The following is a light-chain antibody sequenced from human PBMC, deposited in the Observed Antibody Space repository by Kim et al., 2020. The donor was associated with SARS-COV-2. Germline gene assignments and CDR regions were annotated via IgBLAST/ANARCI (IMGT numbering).Light chain of an antibody. V-gene: IGKV3-20*01. CDR1: QSVSSSY. Sequence: SPGERATLSCRASQSVSSSYLAWYQQKPGQAPRLLIYGASSGATGIPDRFSGSGSGTDFTLTISRLEPEDFAVYYCQQYGSSPPTFGQGTKVDIK. CDR2: GAS. CDR3: QQYGSSPPT. J-gene: IGKJ1*01.